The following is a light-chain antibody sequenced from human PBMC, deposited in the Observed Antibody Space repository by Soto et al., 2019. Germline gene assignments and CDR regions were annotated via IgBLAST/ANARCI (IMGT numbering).Light chain of an antibody. CDR2: EGS. CDR1: SSDVGSYNL. V-gene: IGLV2-23*01. J-gene: IGLJ3*02. Sequence: SALTQPASVSGSPGQSITISCTGTSSDVGSYNLVSWYQQHPGKAPKLMIYEGSKRPSGVSHRFSGSKSGNTASLTISGLQAEDEADYYWCSYAGSSTSRVFGGGTKVTVL. CDR3: CSYAGSSTSRV.